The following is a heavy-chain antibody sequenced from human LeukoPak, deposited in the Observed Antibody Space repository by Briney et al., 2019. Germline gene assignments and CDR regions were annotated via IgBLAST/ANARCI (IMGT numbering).Heavy chain of an antibody. CDR1: GFTFSSYG. Sequence: GGSLRLSCAPSGFTFSSYGMHWVRQAPGKGLEWVAVIWYDGSKKHYADSVKDRFTISRDNSKNTLYLQMNSLRAEDTAVYYCARDESSSGWFSHDHWGQGTLVTVSS. D-gene: IGHD6-19*01. CDR2: IWYDGSKK. J-gene: IGHJ4*02. V-gene: IGHV3-33*01. CDR3: ARDESSSGWFSHDH.